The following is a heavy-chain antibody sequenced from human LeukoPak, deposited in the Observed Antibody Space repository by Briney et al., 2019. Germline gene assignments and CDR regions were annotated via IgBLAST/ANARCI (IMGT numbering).Heavy chain of an antibody. D-gene: IGHD5-24*01. CDR3: TRDGGRDGYNY. Sequence: GGSLRLSCTASGFTFGDYAMSWVRQAPGKGLEWVGFIRSKAYGGTTEYAASVKGRFTISRDDSKSIAYLQMNSLKTEDTAVYYCTRDGGRDGYNYWGQGTLVTVSS. CDR1: GFTFGDYA. CDR2: IRSKAYGGTT. J-gene: IGHJ4*02. V-gene: IGHV3-49*04.